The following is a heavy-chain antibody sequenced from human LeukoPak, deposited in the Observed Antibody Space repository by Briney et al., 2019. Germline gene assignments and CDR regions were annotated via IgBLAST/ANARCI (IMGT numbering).Heavy chain of an antibody. CDR1: GDSISSSSYY. Sequence: SETLSLTCTVSGDSISSSSYYWGWIRQPPGKGLGWIGSIYYSGSTYYNPSLKSRVTISVDTSKNQFSLKLSSVTAADTAVYYCAKTSSSWYQFDYWGQGTLVTVSS. D-gene: IGHD6-13*01. V-gene: IGHV4-39*07. CDR3: AKTSSSWYQFDY. CDR2: IYYSGST. J-gene: IGHJ4*02.